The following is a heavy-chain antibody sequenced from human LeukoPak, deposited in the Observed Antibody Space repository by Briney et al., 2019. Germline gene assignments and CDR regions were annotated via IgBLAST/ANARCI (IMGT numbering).Heavy chain of an antibody. J-gene: IGHJ4*02. V-gene: IGHV3-53*01. D-gene: IGHD6-13*01. CDR1: GFTVSSNY. Sequence: QPGGSLRLSCAASGFTVSSNYMSWVRQAPGKGLEWVSVIYSGGSTYYADSVKGRFTISRDNAKNSLYLQMNSLRAEDTAVYYCARSEIAAAGIFDYWGQGTLVTVSS. CDR3: ARSEIAAAGIFDY. CDR2: IYSGGST.